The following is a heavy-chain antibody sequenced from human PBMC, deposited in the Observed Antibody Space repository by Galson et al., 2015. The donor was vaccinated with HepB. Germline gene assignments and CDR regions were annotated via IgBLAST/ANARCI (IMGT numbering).Heavy chain of an antibody. CDR2: INHSGST. D-gene: IGHD3-9*01. V-gene: IGHV4-34*01. J-gene: IGHJ5*02. Sequence: LSLTCAVYGGSFSGYYWSWIRQPPGKGLEWIGEINHSGSTNYNPSLKSRVTISVDTSKNQFSLKLSSVTAADTAVYYCARGEVHYDILTFNWFDPWGQGTLVTVSS. CDR3: ARGEVHYDILTFNWFDP. CDR1: GGSFSGYY.